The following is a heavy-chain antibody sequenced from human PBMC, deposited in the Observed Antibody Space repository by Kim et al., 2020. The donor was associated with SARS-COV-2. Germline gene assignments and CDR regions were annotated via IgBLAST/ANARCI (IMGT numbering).Heavy chain of an antibody. CDR3: ARDRSPGSSWYDWFDP. V-gene: IGHV3-21*01. CDR2: IGRSSSNI. D-gene: IGHD6-13*01. J-gene: IGHJ5*02. CDR1: GFTFSSYS. Sequence: GGSLRLSCAASGFTFSSYSMNWVRQAPGRGLEWVSIIGRSSSNIHYADSVKGRFTISRDNAKNSLYLQMNSLRAEDTAVYYCARDRSPGSSWYDWFDPWGQGTLVTVSS.